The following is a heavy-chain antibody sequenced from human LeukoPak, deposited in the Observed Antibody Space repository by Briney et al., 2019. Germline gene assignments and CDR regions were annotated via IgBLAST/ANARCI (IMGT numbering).Heavy chain of an antibody. Sequence: APVKVSCKASGYTFTRYGISWVRQAPGQGLEWMGWINTYNGNTDYAQKLQGRVTMTTDTSTSTAYMELRSLRSDDTALYYCATNYYDSSGYYSIDYWGQGTLVTVSS. CDR1: GYTFTRYG. CDR2: INTYNGNT. CDR3: ATNYYDSSGYYSIDY. D-gene: IGHD3-22*01. V-gene: IGHV1-18*01. J-gene: IGHJ4*02.